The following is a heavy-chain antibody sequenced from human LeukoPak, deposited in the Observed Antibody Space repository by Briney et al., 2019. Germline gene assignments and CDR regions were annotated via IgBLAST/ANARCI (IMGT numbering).Heavy chain of an antibody. CDR2: IYSSGST. J-gene: IGHJ2*01. Sequence: SETLSLTCTVSGGSISSYYWSWIRQPAGEGLEWIGRIYSSGSTNYNPSLKSRVTMSVDTSKNQFSLKLSSVTAADTALYYCAKDMGYSGYAPFDLWGRGTLVTVSS. CDR1: GGSISSYY. D-gene: IGHD5-12*01. CDR3: AKDMGYSGYAPFDL. V-gene: IGHV4-4*07.